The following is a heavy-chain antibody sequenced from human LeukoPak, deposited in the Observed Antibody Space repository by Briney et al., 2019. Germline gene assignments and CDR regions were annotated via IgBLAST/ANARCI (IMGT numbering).Heavy chain of an antibody. CDR1: GFTFSDYY. CDR3: AKDESSSWSDY. CDR2: ISSSGSTI. D-gene: IGHD6-13*01. J-gene: IGHJ4*02. Sequence: PGGSLRLSCAASGFTFSDYYMSWIRQAPGKGLEWVSYISSSGSTIYYADSVKGRFTISRDNSKNTLYLQMNSLRAEDTAVYYCAKDESSSWSDYWGQGTLVTVSS. V-gene: IGHV3-11*01.